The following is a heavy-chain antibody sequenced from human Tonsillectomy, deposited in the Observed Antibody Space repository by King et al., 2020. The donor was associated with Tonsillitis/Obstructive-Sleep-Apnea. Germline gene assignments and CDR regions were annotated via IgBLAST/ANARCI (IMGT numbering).Heavy chain of an antibody. V-gene: IGHV3-23*04. CDR3: AIDRWRH. Sequence: VQLVESGGGLVQPGGSLRLSCAASGFTFSSYTMSWVRQAPGKGLEWVSAISESASSTHYADSVKGRFTISRDNSRNTLFLQMNSLRAEDTAVYYCAIDRWRHRGQGPLVTVSS. CDR2: ISESASST. D-gene: IGHD2-21*02. J-gene: IGHJ4*02. CDR1: GFTFSSYT.